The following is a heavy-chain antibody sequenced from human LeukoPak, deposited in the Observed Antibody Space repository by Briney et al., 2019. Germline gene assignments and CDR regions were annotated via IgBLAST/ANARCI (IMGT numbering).Heavy chain of an antibody. Sequence: GESLKISCKAAGYSFTSHWIAWVRQMPGKGLEWMGIIYPGDSDTRYSPSFQGQVTISADKSISTAYLQWSSLQASDTAMYYCARHAVRDGYNRHNDYWGQGTLVTVSS. CDR1: GYSFTSHW. CDR2: IYPGDSDT. J-gene: IGHJ4*02. D-gene: IGHD5-24*01. CDR3: ARHAVRDGYNRHNDY. V-gene: IGHV5-51*01.